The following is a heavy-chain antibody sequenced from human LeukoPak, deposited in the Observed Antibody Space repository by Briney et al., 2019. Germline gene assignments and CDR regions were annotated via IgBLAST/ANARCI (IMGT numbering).Heavy chain of an antibody. CDR1: GYSLTELS. Sequence: ASVTVSFKVSGYSLTELSLHGVRQAPGKGREWMGGLDPADGEMIYTQMFQGRITMTEDSSTDTAYMEMSSLRSDDTAVYYCATGRTKWDLLNYWGQGTLVTVSS. V-gene: IGHV1-24*01. D-gene: IGHD1-26*01. CDR2: LDPADGEM. J-gene: IGHJ4*02. CDR3: ATGRTKWDLLNY.